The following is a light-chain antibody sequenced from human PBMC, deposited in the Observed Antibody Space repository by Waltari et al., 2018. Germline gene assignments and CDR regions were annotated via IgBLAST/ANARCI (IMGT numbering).Light chain of an antibody. CDR2: KTS. Sequence: DIQMTQSPSTLSASVGDRVTITCRASQSINSWLAWYQQKPGKAPKVLIYKTSTLESGVPSRFSGSGSGTECTLTISSLQPDDFATYYCQQYNSYSYTFGQGTKLEIK. CDR1: QSINSW. V-gene: IGKV1-5*03. CDR3: QQYNSYSYT. J-gene: IGKJ2*01.